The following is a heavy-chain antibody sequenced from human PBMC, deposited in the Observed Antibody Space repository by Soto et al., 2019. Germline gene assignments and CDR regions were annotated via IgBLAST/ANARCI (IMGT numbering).Heavy chain of an antibody. V-gene: IGHV1-46*01. Sequence: QVQLMQSGTEVKEPGASVNLSCKASGYTFSSFYIHWVRQAPGQGLEWVEIMNPSGDRTNYAQNFQGRVTMTRDTATSTVYMELSSLRSEDTAVYYCARGRGYSGDDLQEDGFDVWGQGTMVTVS. CDR3: ARGRGYSGDDLQEDGFDV. D-gene: IGHD5-12*01. J-gene: IGHJ3*01. CDR2: MNPSGDRT. CDR1: GYTFSSFY.